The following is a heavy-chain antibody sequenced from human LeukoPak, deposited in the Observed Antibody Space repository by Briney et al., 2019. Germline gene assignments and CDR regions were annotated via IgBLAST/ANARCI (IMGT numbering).Heavy chain of an antibody. V-gene: IGHV3-30*02. CDR2: IRHDEANS. CDR1: GFSFSTYA. Sequence: GGSLRLSCAASGFSFSTYAMHWVRQATGKGLEWVAVIRHDEANSFYADSVQGRFTISRDTSKKLLYLQMNSLRVEDTAVYYCAKEYTPSSPLGELDSWGQGTLVTVSS. D-gene: IGHD6-6*01. CDR3: AKEYTPSSPLGELDS. J-gene: IGHJ4*02.